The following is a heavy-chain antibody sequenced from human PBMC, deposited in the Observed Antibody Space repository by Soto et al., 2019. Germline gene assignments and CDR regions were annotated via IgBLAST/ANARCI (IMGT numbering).Heavy chain of an antibody. Sequence: EAQLVESGGGLVQPGGSLRLSCAASGFTFSNYEMHWVRQAPGKGLEYVSGISNNGAHTDYAKSVKGRFTISRDNSENTMYFQRGRATAEDVALYFCARGGYGSRWPSVSLDVWGKGTPVTVSS. CDR3: ARGGYGSRWPSVSLDV. CDR1: GFTFSNYE. J-gene: IGHJ6*04. CDR2: ISNNGAHT. D-gene: IGHD6-13*01. V-gene: IGHV3-64*01.